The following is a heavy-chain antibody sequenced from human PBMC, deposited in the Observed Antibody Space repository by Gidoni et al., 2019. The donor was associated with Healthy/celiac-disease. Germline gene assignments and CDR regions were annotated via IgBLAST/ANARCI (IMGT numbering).Heavy chain of an antibody. CDR1: GFPFSSYW. J-gene: IGHJ4*02. CDR3: ARDPAYGDYPHLPNYFDY. Sequence: EVQLVESGGGLVQPGGSLRLSFAASGFPFSSYWMHWVRQAPGKGLVWVSRINSDGSSTSDADSVKGRFTIARDNAKNTLYLQMNSLRAEDTAVYYCARDPAYGDYPHLPNYFDYWGQGTLVTVSS. CDR2: INSDGSST. D-gene: IGHD4-17*01. V-gene: IGHV3-74*01.